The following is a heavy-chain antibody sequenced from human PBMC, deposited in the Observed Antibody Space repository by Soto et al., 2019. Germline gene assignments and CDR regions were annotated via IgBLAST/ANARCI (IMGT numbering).Heavy chain of an antibody. Sequence: GEYLKISCQGSGYSFTSYWLICVRQIPGKGLKWMGRIDPSYSYTNYCQSFQGHVTISADKAISTAYLQWSSLTVSDTATYYCVCPLLECSDGLEVWGQGTTVTVSS. CDR2: IDPSYSYT. CDR1: GYSFTSYW. D-gene: IGHD3-3*01. CDR3: VCPLLECSDGLEV. V-gene: IGHV5-10-1*01. J-gene: IGHJ6*01.